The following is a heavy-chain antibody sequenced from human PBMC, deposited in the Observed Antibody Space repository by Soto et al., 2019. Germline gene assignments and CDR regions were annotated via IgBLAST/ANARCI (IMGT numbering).Heavy chain of an antibody. J-gene: IGHJ6*02. Sequence: PSETLSLTCTVAGGSISSGGYYWSWIRQHPGKGLEWIGYIYYSGSTCYNPSRKSRVTILVDTSKNQFSLKLSSVTAADTAVDYSASSYYYDSTRYPNLLDVWGQGTTVTVSS. V-gene: IGHV4-31*03. CDR3: ASSYYYDSTRYPNLLDV. D-gene: IGHD3-22*01. CDR1: GGSISSGGYY. CDR2: IYYSGST.